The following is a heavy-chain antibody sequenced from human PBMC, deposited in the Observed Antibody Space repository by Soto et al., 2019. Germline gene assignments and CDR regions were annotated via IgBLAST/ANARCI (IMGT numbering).Heavy chain of an antibody. CDR1: GFTFEDYA. Sequence: LSLTCATSGFTFEDYAMYWVRQAPGKGLEWVSGISWNSGSIRYADSVKGRFTVSRDNAKNSLSLQMNSLRPEDTAVYYCAKDIVSRSGYYYYMDVWGKGTTVTVSS. D-gene: IGHD5-12*01. V-gene: IGHV3-9*01. CDR3: AKDIVSRSGYYYYMDV. CDR2: ISWNSGSI. J-gene: IGHJ6*03.